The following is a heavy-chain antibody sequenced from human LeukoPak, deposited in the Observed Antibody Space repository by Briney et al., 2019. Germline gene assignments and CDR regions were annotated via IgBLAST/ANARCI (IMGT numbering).Heavy chain of an antibody. V-gene: IGHV4-59*01. D-gene: IGHD3-9*01. CDR2: IYYSGST. CDR3: ARDQNFDLANWFDP. CDR1: GGSISSDY. Sequence: SETLSLTCTVSGGSISSDYWSWIRQPPGKGLEWIGYIYYSGSTNYNPSLKSRVTISVDTSKNQFSLKLSSVTAADTAVYYCARDQNFDLANWFDPWGQGTLVTVSS. J-gene: IGHJ5*02.